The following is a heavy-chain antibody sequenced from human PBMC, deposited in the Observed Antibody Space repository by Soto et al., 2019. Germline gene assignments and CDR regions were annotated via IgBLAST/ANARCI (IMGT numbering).Heavy chain of an antibody. CDR2: IRSKAYGGTT. CDR1: GFTFGDYA. V-gene: IGHV3-49*03. J-gene: IGHJ4*02. Sequence: GGSLRLSCTASGFTFGDYAMSWFRQAPGKGLEWVGFIRSKAYGGTTEYAASVKGRFTISRDDSKSIAYLQMNSLKTEDTAVYYCTRDVDSSGWYLFDYWGQGTLVTVSS. CDR3: TRDVDSSGWYLFDY. D-gene: IGHD6-19*01.